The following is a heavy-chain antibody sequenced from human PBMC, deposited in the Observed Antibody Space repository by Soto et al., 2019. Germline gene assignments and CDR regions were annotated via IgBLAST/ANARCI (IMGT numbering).Heavy chain of an antibody. V-gene: IGHV3-15*07. CDR2: IKSKTDGGTT. J-gene: IGHJ6*02. D-gene: IGHD3-10*01. Sequence: GGSLRLSYAASGFTFGDAWMNWVRQAPGKGLEWVGRIKSKTDGGTTDYAAPVKGRFTISRDDSKNALYLQMNSLKTEDTAVYYCTTLPLISYYYYGMDVWGQGTTVTVSS. CDR3: TTLPLISYYYYGMDV. CDR1: GFTFGDAW.